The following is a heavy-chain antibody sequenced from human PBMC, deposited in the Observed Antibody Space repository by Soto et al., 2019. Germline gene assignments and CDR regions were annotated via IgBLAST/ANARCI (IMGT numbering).Heavy chain of an antibody. CDR2: ISAYNGNT. V-gene: IGHV1-18*01. CDR3: ARVWVGTTFAYYYGMDV. CDR1: GYTFTTYG. Sequence: QVQLVQSGAEVKKPGASVKVSCEASGYTFTTYGINGVRQAPGQGLEWMGWISAYNGNTNYAQKLQGRVTMTTDTSTSTAYMELRSLRSDDTAVYYCARVWVGTTFAYYYGMDVWGQGTTVTVSS. D-gene: IGHD1-1*01. J-gene: IGHJ6*02.